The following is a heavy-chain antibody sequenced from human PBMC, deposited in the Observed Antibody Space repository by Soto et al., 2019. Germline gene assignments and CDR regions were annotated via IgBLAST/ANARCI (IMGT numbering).Heavy chain of an antibody. Sequence: EVQLVESGGGLVKPGGSLRLSCAASGFTFSRYSINWVRQAPGKGLEWVSSISSSSTYIYYADSVKGRFTISRDNAKNSLYLQMNSLGAEDTAVYYCARRTAEPYTMDVWGQGTTVTVSS. CDR2: ISSSSTYI. J-gene: IGHJ6*02. CDR1: GFTFSRYS. D-gene: IGHD6-25*01. V-gene: IGHV3-21*01. CDR3: ARRTAEPYTMDV.